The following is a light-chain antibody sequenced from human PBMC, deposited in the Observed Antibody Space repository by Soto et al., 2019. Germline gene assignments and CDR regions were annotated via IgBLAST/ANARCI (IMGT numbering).Light chain of an antibody. CDR2: DVS. V-gene: IGLV2-14*01. Sequence: QSVLTQPASVSGSPGQSITISCTGTSSDVGGYNYVSWYQQHPGKAPKLMIYDVSSRPSGVSNRFSGAKSGNTASLTISGLQTEDEADYYCSSHTSSSTPYVFGTGTKLTVL. CDR1: SSDVGGYNY. J-gene: IGLJ1*01. CDR3: SSHTSSSTPYV.